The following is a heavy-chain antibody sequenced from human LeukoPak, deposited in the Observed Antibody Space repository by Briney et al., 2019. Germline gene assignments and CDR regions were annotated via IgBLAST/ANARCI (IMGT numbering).Heavy chain of an antibody. CDR2: INPNSGGT. CDR1: GYTFAGYY. CDR3: ARDGTTLGDFDI. D-gene: IGHD3-10*02. Sequence: GASVKVSCKASGYTFAGYYMHWVRQAPGQGLERMGWINPNSGGTNYAQKFQGRVTMTRDTSISTAYMELSRLRPEDTAVYYCARDGTTLGDFDIWGQGTMVTVSS. J-gene: IGHJ3*02. V-gene: IGHV1-2*02.